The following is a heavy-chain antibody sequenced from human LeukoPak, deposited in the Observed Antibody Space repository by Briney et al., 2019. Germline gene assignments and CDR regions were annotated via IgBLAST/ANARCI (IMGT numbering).Heavy chain of an antibody. CDR3: ARVFKGSGWYGEIDY. CDR2: INPNSGGT. D-gene: IGHD6-19*01. CDR1: GYTFTGYY. V-gene: IGHV1-2*02. Sequence: ASVKVSCKASGYTFTGYYMHWVRQAPGQGLEWMGWINPNSGGTNYAQKFQGRVTMTRDTPISTAYMELSRLRSDDAAVYYCARVFKGSGWYGEIDYWGQGTLVTVSS. J-gene: IGHJ4*02.